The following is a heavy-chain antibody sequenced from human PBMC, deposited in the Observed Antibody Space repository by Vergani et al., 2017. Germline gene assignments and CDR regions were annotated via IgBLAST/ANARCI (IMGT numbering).Heavy chain of an antibody. D-gene: IGHD6-19*01. CDR1: GSSINSHNYY. J-gene: IGHJ3*02. CDR3: ARDRGYSTGWYSAFDI. Sequence: QVQLQESGPGLVKPSQTLSLTCTVSGSSINSHNYYWSWIRQPAGKGLEWIGRIHTSGSTNYNPSLKSRVTMSEDTSKNQFSLNLTSVTAADAAVYFCARDRGYSTGWYSAFDIWGQGTMVTVSS. CDR2: IHTSGST. V-gene: IGHV4-61*02.